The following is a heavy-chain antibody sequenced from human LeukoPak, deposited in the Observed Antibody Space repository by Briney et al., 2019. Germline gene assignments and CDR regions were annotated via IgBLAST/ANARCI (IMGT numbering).Heavy chain of an antibody. CDR1: GYTFTGYY. J-gene: IGHJ6*02. D-gene: IGHD6-19*01. Sequence: ASVKVSSRASGYTFTGYYMHWVRQAPGQGLEWMGWINPNSGGTNYAQKFQGWVTMTRDTSISTAYMELSRLRSDDTAVYYCARERIAVAGTTYYYYYGMDVWGQGTTVTVSS. CDR3: ARERIAVAGTTYYYYYGMDV. CDR2: INPNSGGT. V-gene: IGHV1-2*04.